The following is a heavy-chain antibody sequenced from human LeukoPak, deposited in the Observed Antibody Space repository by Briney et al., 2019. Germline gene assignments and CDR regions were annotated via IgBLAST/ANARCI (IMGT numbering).Heavy chain of an antibody. CDR1: GFTFSSYA. D-gene: IGHD6-19*01. CDR2: ISYDGSNK. V-gene: IGHV3-30*01. J-gene: IGHJ4*02. CDR3: ARAYSSRPLTALHY. Sequence: GGSLRLSCAASGFTFSSYAMHWVRQAPGKGLEWVAVISYDGSNKYYADSVKGRFTISRDNSKNTLYLQMNSLRAEDTAVYYCARAYSSRPLTALHYWGQGTLVTVSS.